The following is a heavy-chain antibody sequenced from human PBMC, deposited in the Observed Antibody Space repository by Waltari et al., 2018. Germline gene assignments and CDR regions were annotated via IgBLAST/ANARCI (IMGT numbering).Heavy chain of an antibody. CDR1: EFTFSSYA. CDR2: ISYNGRNI. V-gene: IGHV3-30*04. Sequence: QVQLVESGGGVVQPGRSLRLPCEAPEFTFSSYAMHWVRQAPGKGLEWVAVISYNGRNIYYVDSVKGRFTISRDNSKKTLYMQMNSLRAEDTAVYYCARDYCDRTNCHGMDVWGQGTTVTVSS. CDR3: ARDYCDRTNCHGMDV. D-gene: IGHD3-22*01. J-gene: IGHJ6*02.